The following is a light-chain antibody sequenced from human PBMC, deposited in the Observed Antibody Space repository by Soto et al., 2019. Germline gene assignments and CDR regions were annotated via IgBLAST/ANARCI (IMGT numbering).Light chain of an antibody. V-gene: IGLV2-14*03. CDR3: SSYTTSTLYV. CDR1: VSDVGHSAY. CDR2: HVT. Sequence: QSALTQPASVSGSPGQSITISCTGSVSDVGHSAYVAWYQHHPGKAPKLIIYHVTNWPSGVSDRFSGSKSGNTASLTISGLQDYDEADYYCSSYTTSTLYVFGTGTKVTVL. J-gene: IGLJ1*01.